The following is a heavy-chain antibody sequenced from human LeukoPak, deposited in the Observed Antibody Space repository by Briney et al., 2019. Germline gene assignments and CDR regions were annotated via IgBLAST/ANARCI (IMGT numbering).Heavy chain of an antibody. CDR1: GFTFSSYS. J-gene: IGHJ4*02. CDR2: ISSSSSYI. V-gene: IGHV3-21*01. CDR3: ARDHFCSSTSCYGSDY. D-gene: IGHD2-2*01. Sequence: PGGSLRLSCAPSGFTFSSYSMNWVRQAPGKGLEWVSSISSSSSYIYYADSVKGRFTISRDNAKNSLYLQMNSLRAEDTAVYYCARDHFCSSTSCYGSDYWGQGTLVTVSS.